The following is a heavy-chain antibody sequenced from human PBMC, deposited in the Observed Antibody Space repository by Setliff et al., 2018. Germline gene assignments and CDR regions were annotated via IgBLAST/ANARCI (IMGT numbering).Heavy chain of an antibody. CDR2: IHPWGGSSEST. V-gene: IGHV4-59*08. D-gene: IGHD1-26*01. CDR3: ARGLHSGTYWGTRPLGLDY. CDR1: GGPTIGYY. Sequence: SETLSLTCAVSGGPTIGYYWTWIRQAPGKGLEWIGYIHPWGGSSESTNYSPSPKSRITISLDKSKSQFSLKLTSVTVADTAVYYCARGLHSGTYWGTRPLGLDYWGQGSLVTVSS. J-gene: IGHJ4*02.